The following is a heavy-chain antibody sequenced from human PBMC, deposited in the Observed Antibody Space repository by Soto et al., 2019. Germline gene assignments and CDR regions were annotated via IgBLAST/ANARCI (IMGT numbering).Heavy chain of an antibody. CDR2: INAGNGNT. Sequence: QVQLVQSGAEVKKPGASVKVSCKASGYTFTSYAMHWVRQAPGQRLEWMGWINAGNGNTKYSQKFQGRVTITRDTSASTAYKELSSLRSEDTAVYYCARSEWIQLCTDYWGQGTLVTGSS. V-gene: IGHV1-3*01. D-gene: IGHD5-18*01. CDR3: ARSEWIQLCTDY. J-gene: IGHJ4*02. CDR1: GYTFTSYA.